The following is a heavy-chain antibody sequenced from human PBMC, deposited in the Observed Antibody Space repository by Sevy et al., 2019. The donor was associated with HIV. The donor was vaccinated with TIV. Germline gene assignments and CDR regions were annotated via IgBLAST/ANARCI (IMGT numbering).Heavy chain of an antibody. D-gene: IGHD3-22*01. CDR1: GYSVSDLS. Sequence: ASVKVSCKVSGYSVSDLSIHWERQAPGKGLEWMGGYDPEDGETIYAQKFQGRVTMTEDTSTDTAYMELSSLRSEDTAVYYCATSPDYYDSSRDAFDIWGQGTMVTVSS. V-gene: IGHV1-24*01. CDR2: YDPEDGET. CDR3: ATSPDYYDSSRDAFDI. J-gene: IGHJ3*02.